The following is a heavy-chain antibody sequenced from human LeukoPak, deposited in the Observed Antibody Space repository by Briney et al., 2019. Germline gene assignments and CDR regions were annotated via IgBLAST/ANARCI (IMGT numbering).Heavy chain of an antibody. CDR3: AKEKRVGVTPPYFDY. V-gene: IGHV3-7*03. CDR2: IKQDVNEK. D-gene: IGHD1-26*01. Sequence: GGSLRLSCAASGFTFNSYWMSWVRQAPGKGLEWVANIKQDVNEKYYVDSVKGRFTISRDNSKNTLYLQMNSLRAEDTAVYYCAKEKRVGVTPPYFDYWGQGTLVTVSS. CDR1: GFTFNSYW. J-gene: IGHJ4*02.